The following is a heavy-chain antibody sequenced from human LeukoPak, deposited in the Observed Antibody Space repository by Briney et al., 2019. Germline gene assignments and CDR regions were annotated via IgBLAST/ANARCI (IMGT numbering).Heavy chain of an antibody. CDR2: IYYSGST. CDR1: GGSISSSSYY. D-gene: IGHD3-10*01. V-gene: IGHV4-39*07. J-gene: IGHJ4*02. Sequence: SETLSLTCTVSGGSISSSSYYWGWLRQPRGKGLEWIESIYYSGSTYYNPSLKSRFTISVDTSKNQFSLKLSSVTAADTAVYYCARDGSGNSNYFDFWGQGTLVTVSS. CDR3: ARDGSGNSNYFDF.